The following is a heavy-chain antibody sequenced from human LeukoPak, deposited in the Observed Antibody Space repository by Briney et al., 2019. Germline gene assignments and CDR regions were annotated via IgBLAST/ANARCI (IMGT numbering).Heavy chain of an antibody. Sequence: SETLSLTCTVSGGSISSYYWSWIREPPGKGLVWIGYIYYSGSTNYNPSLKSRVTISVDTSKNQFSLKLSSVTAGDTLVHYCAKLAVEANPLNAFAIWGQGELVTVSS. CDR2: IYYSGST. CDR3: AKLAVEANPLNAFAI. D-gene: IGHD1-26*01. V-gene: IGHV4-59*08. J-gene: IGHJ3*02. CDR1: GGSISSYY.